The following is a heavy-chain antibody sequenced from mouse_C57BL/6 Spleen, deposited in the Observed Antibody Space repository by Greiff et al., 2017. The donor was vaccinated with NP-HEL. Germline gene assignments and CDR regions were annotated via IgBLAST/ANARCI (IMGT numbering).Heavy chain of an antibody. Sequence: QVQLQQPGAELVRPGSSVKLSCKASGYTFTSYWMHWVKQRPIQGLEWIGNIDPSDSETHYNQKFKDKATLTVDKSSSTAYMQLSSLTSEDSAVYYCASSNWAAWFAYWGQGTLVTVSA. D-gene: IGHD4-1*01. CDR1: GYTFTSYW. CDR2: IDPSDSET. V-gene: IGHV1-52*01. J-gene: IGHJ3*01. CDR3: ASSNWAAWFAY.